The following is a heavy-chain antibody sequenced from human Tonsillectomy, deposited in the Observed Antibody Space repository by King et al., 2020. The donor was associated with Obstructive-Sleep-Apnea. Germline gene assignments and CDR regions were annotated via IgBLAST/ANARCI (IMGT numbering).Heavy chain of an antibody. J-gene: IGHJ4*02. CDR2: IYYSGST. V-gene: IGHV4-31*03. CDR1: GGSISSGGFY. CDR3: ARARDYYDSSGYYQFDY. D-gene: IGHD3-22*01. Sequence: VQLQESGPGLVKPSQTLSLTCTVSGGSISSGGFYWSWIRQPPGKGLEWIGYIYYSGSTYYHPSLKSRVTISVYTSKNQFSLKQSSLTAADTAVYYCARARDYYDSSGYYQFDYWGQGTLVTVSS.